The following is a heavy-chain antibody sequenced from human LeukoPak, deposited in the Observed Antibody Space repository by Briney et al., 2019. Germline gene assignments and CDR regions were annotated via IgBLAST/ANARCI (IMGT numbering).Heavy chain of an antibody. D-gene: IGHD3-3*01. J-gene: IGHJ4*01. CDR1: GGSISSGGYF. V-gene: IGHV4-30-2*01. Sequence: PSETLSLTCTVSGGSISSGGYFWTWIRQPPGKGLEWIGYMSQSGSTYYNPSLKSRATISVDTSKSQFSQKLTSVTAADTAVYYCARDWSGPYYFDCWGQGTLVTVSS. CDR2: MSQSGST. CDR3: ARDWSGPYYFDC.